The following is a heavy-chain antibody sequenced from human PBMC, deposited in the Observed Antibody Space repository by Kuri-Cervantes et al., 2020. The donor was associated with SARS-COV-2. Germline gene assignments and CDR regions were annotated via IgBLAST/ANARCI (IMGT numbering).Heavy chain of an antibody. CDR3: ARSGSGTYFHYFYYYMDV. V-gene: IGHV3-7*01. CDR1: GFTFSSYW. Sequence: GGSLRLSCAASGFTFSSYWMSWVRQAPGKGLEWVANIKQDGSEKYYVDSVKGRFTISRDNAKNSLYLQMNSLRAEDTAVYYCARSGSGTYFHYFYYYMDVWGKGTTVTVS. D-gene: IGHD3-10*01. J-gene: IGHJ6*03. CDR2: IKQDGSEK.